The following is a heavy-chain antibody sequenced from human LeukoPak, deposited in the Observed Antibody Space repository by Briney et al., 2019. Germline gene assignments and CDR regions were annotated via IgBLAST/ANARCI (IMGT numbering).Heavy chain of an antibody. D-gene: IGHD1-1*01. Sequence: PGGSLRLSCAASGFTFSSYAMHWVRQAPGKGLEWVAVISYDGSNKYYADSVKGRFTISRDNSKNTLYLQMNSLRAEDTAVYYCARWKDYWGQGTLVTVSS. V-gene: IGHV3-30-3*01. CDR2: ISYDGSNK. CDR1: GFTFSSYA. J-gene: IGHJ4*02. CDR3: ARWKDY.